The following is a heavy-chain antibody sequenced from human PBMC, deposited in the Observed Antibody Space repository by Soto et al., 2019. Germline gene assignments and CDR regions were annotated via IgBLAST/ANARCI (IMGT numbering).Heavy chain of an antibody. CDR1: GFTFSSYA. CDR3: ANGLQVPWFGY. Sequence: LRLSCAASGFTFSSYAMSWVRQAPGKGLEWVSAISGSGGSTYYADSVKGRFTISRDNSKNTLYLQMNSLRAEDTAVYYCANGLQVPWFGYWGQGTLVTVSS. V-gene: IGHV3-23*01. J-gene: IGHJ4*02. D-gene: IGHD1-1*01. CDR2: ISGSGGST.